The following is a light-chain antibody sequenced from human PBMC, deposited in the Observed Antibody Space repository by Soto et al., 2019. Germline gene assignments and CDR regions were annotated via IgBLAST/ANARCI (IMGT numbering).Light chain of an antibody. J-gene: IGKJ1*01. V-gene: IGKV3D-20*02. Sequence: EIVLTQSPGTLSLSPGERATLSCRGSQSVSSSYLAWYQQKPGQAPRLLIYGASSRATGIPARFSGSGSGTDFTLTISSLEPEDFAVYYCQQRSNWPITFGQGTKVDI. CDR3: QQRSNWPIT. CDR1: QSVSSSY. CDR2: GAS.